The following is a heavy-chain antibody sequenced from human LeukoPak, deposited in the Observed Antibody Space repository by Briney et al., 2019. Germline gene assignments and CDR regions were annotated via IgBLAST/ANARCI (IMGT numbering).Heavy chain of an antibody. J-gene: IGHJ6*02. CDR3: ARVGDCSSTSCYYYYYGMDV. CDR2: SSAYNGNT. Sequence: ASVKVSCKASGYTFTSYGISWVRQAPGQGLEWMGWSSAYNGNTNYAQKLQGRVTMTTDTSTSTAYMELRSLRSDDTAVYYCARVGDCSSTSCYYYYYGMDVWGQGTTVTVSS. D-gene: IGHD2-2*01. CDR1: GYTFTSYG. V-gene: IGHV1-18*01.